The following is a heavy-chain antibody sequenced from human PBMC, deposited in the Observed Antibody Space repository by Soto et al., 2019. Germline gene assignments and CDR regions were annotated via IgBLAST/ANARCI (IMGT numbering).Heavy chain of an antibody. Sequence: EVQLLESGGGLVQPGGSLRLSCAASGFTFSSDAMSWVRQAPGKGLVWVSAISGSGGSTDYADSVKGRFTISRDNSKNTLYLQMNSLRAEDTAVYYCATVQGYSSGWYSYWGQGTLVTVAS. CDR1: GFTFSSDA. V-gene: IGHV3-23*01. CDR2: ISGSGGST. J-gene: IGHJ4*02. D-gene: IGHD6-19*01. CDR3: ATVQGYSSGWYSY.